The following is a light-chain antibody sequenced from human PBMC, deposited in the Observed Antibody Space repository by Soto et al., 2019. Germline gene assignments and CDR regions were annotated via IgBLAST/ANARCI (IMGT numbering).Light chain of an antibody. Sequence: EIVLTQSPGTLSLSPGERATLSCRASQSVSNNYLAWYQQKPGQAPRLLIYGASTRATGIPARFSGSGSGTEFILTISSLQSEDFAVYYCHEYNTWPWTFGQGTKVDIK. J-gene: IGKJ1*01. CDR2: GAS. CDR1: QSVSNN. V-gene: IGKV3-15*01. CDR3: HEYNTWPWT.